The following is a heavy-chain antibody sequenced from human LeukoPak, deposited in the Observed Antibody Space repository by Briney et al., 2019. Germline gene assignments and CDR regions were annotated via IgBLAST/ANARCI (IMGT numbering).Heavy chain of an antibody. Sequence: SETLSLTCTVSGGSISSSSYYWGWIRQPPGKGLEWIGSIYYSGSTYYNPSLKSRVTISVDTSKNQFSLKLSSVTAADTAVYYCARLGVAEGWFDPWGQGTLVTVSS. CDR2: IYYSGST. D-gene: IGHD6-19*01. CDR1: GGSISSSSYY. J-gene: IGHJ5*02. V-gene: IGHV4-39*01. CDR3: ARLGVAEGWFDP.